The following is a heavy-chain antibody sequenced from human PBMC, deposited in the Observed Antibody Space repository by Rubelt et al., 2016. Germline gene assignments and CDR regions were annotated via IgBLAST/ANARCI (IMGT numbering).Heavy chain of an antibody. CDR3: ARESGYYTYWYLDL. Sequence: EVQLVESGGGLVQPGGSLRLSCAASGFTVSSNYMSWVRQAPGKGLEWVSVIYSGGSTYYADSVKGRLTISRHKSKNTLYLQMNRLRAEDTAVYYCARESGYYTYWYLDLWGRGTLVTVSS. J-gene: IGHJ2*01. CDR2: IYSGGST. V-gene: IGHV3-53*04. D-gene: IGHD3-22*01. CDR1: GFTVSSNY.